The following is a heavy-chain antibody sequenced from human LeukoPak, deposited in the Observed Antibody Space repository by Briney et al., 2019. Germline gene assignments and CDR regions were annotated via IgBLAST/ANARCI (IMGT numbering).Heavy chain of an antibody. CDR1: GFTFSNYA. Sequence: PGASLRLSCAASGFTFSNYAMSWVRQAPGKGLEWVSAVSGRDTSTYYTDSVTGRFTISRDNSKNTLYLQMNSLSAEDTAIYYCAKWGDYDVLTGYYDSDYWGQGTLVTVSS. CDR2: VSGRDTST. D-gene: IGHD3-9*01. J-gene: IGHJ4*02. V-gene: IGHV3-23*01. CDR3: AKWGDYDVLTGYYDSDY.